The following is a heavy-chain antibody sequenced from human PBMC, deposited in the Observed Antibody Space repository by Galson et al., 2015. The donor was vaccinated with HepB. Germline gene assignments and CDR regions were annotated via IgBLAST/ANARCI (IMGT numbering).Heavy chain of an antibody. J-gene: IGHJ5*02. CDR1: GSSFTNYW. CDR2: IHPGDSDT. V-gene: IGHV5-51*01. Sequence: QSGAEVKKPGESLKISCAGSGSSFTNYWIGWVRQLPGKGLEWMGIIHPGDSDTTYSPSFQGQVTISSDKSISVVYLQWNRLKSADTALYYGVLPEWAWGQGTLVTVSS. D-gene: IGHD1-26*01. CDR3: VLPEWA.